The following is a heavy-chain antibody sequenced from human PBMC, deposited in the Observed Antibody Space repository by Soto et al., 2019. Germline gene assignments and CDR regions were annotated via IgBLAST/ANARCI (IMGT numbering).Heavy chain of an antibody. J-gene: IGHJ4*02. CDR3: ARGQRRGYSYGRYFDY. V-gene: IGHV4-34*01. CDR2: INHSGST. CDR1: GGSFSGYY. Sequence: LSLTCAVYGGSFSGYYWSWIRHPPVKGLDWIGEINHSGSTNYNPSLKSRVTISVDTSKNQFSLKLSSVTAADTAVYYCARGQRRGYSYGRYFDYWGQGTLVTVSS. D-gene: IGHD5-18*01.